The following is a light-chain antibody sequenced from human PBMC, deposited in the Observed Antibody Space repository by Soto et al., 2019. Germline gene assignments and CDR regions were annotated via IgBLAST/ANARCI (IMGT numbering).Light chain of an antibody. CDR1: QSIRSW. CDR2: DAS. J-gene: IGKJ4*01. V-gene: IGKV1-5*01. CDR3: QQANSFPLT. Sequence: DIQMTQSPSTLSASVGDRVTITCRASQSIRSWLAWYQQRPGKAPKVLIYDASSLESGVPSRFSGSGSGTEFTLTISSLQPEDFATYYCQQANSFPLTFGGGTKVDIK.